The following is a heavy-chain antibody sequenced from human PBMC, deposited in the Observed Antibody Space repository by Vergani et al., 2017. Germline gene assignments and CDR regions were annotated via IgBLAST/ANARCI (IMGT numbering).Heavy chain of an antibody. J-gene: IGHJ4*02. D-gene: IGHD3-10*01. V-gene: IGHV4-39*01. CDR1: GGSISSSSYY. Sequence: QLQLQESGPGLVKPSETLSLTCTVSGGSISSSSYYWGWIRQPPGKGLEWIGSIYYSGSTDYNPSLKSRVTISVDTSKNQFSLKLSSVTAADTAVYYCARSGDPEPPYYFDYWGQGTLVTVSS. CDR2: IYYSGST. CDR3: ARSGDPEPPYYFDY.